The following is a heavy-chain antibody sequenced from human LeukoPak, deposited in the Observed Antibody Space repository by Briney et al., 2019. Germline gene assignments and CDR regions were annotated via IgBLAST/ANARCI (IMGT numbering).Heavy chain of an antibody. J-gene: IGHJ6*03. CDR3: TRSLGYCSSTSCYTDYYYYMDV. D-gene: IGHD2-2*02. CDR1: EFTVSDHY. V-gene: IGHV3-72*01. Sequence: GGSLRLSCAASEFTVSDHYIDWVRQAPGKGLEWVGRSRDKAQSYTTEYAASVEGRFTISRDDSANSLYLQMNSLKTEDTAVYYCTRSLGYCSSTSCYTDYYYYMDVWGKGTTVTVSS. CDR2: SRDKAQSYTT.